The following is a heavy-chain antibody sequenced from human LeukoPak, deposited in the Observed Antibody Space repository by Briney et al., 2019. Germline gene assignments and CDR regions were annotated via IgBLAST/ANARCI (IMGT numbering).Heavy chain of an antibody. V-gene: IGHV3-30*11. J-gene: IGHJ4*02. CDR3: ARQSSTSQYFDY. CDR1: GFTFSSSA. CDR2: ISYDGSNK. Sequence: GGALRLSCAASGFTFSSSAMHWVRQAPGGGRERGAVISYDGSNKYYAVSVKGRFTIARDHTKNTLYLQMNSLRAEDTAVYYCARQSSTSQYFDYWGQGTLVTVSS. D-gene: IGHD2-2*01.